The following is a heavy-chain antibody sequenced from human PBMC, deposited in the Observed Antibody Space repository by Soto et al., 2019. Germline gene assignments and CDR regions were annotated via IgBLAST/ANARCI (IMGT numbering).Heavy chain of an antibody. V-gene: IGHV4-61*01. D-gene: IGHD3-3*01. Sequence: SETLSLTCTVSGGSVSSGSYYWSWIRQPPGKGLEWIGYIYYSGSTNYNPSLKSRVTISVDTSKNQFSLKLSSVTAADTAVYYCCAPGRKDFWSGYYPYYYYGMDVWGQGTTVTVSS. J-gene: IGHJ6*02. CDR3: CAPGRKDFWSGYYPYYYYGMDV. CDR2: IYYSGST. CDR1: GGSVSSGSYY.